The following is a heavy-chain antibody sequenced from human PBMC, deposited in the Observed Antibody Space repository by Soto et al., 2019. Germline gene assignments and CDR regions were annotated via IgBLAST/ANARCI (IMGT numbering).Heavy chain of an antibody. Sequence: GASVKVSCKASGYTLTSYGISWVRQAPGQGLEWMGWISAYNGNTNYAQKLQGRVTMTTDTSTSTAYMELRSLRSDDTAVYYCARDGRYFDWSSPIDYWGQGTLVTVSS. CDR2: ISAYNGNT. D-gene: IGHD3-9*01. J-gene: IGHJ4*02. CDR1: GYTLTSYG. CDR3: ARDGRYFDWSSPIDY. V-gene: IGHV1-18*01.